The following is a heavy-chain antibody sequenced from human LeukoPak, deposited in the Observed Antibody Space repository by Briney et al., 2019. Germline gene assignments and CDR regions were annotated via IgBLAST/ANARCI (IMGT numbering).Heavy chain of an antibody. D-gene: IGHD3-10*01. J-gene: IGHJ4*02. V-gene: IGHV1-2*02. Sequence: ASVKVSCKASGYTFTGYYMHWVRQAPGQGLEWMGWINPNSGGTNYAQKFQGRVTMTRDTSISTAYMKLSRLRSDDTAVYYCAKLGLARGVISDWGQGTLVTVSS. CDR3: AKLGLARGVISD. CDR2: INPNSGGT. CDR1: GYTFTGYY.